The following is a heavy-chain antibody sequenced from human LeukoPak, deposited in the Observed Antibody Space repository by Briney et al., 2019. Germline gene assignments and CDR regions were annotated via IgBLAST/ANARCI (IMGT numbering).Heavy chain of an antibody. CDR2: IYPGDSDT. D-gene: IGHD3-10*01. Sequence: GESLKISCKGSGYSFTSYWIGWVRQMPGKGLEWMGIIYPGDSDTRYSPSFQGQVTISAEKSISTAYLQWSSLKASDTAMYYCARHPNYYGTYFDYCGQGTLVTFSS. CDR3: ARHPNYYGTYFDY. J-gene: IGHJ4*02. V-gene: IGHV5-51*01. CDR1: GYSFTSYW.